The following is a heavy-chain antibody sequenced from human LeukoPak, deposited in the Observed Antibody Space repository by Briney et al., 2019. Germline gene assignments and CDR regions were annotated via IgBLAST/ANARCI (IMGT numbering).Heavy chain of an antibody. CDR2: NYYSGST. D-gene: IGHD6-13*01. CDR3: AREGSIAAAVPFDY. CDR1: GGSISSSSYY. V-gene: IGHV4-39*01. J-gene: IGHJ4*02. Sequence: SETLSLTCTVSGGSISSSSYYWGWIRQPPGKGLEWIGSNYYSGSTYYNPSLKSRVTISVDTSKNQFSLKLSSVTAADTAVYYCAREGSIAAAVPFDYWGQGTLVTVSS.